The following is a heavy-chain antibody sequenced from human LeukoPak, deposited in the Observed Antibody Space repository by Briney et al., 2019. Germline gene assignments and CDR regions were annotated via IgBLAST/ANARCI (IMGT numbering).Heavy chain of an antibody. D-gene: IGHD3-10*01. CDR3: ARGGRMVRYWFDP. CDR1: GGSFSGYY. V-gene: IGHV4-34*01. CDR2: INHSGST. Sequence: PSETLSLTCAVYGGSFSGYYWSWIRQPPGKGLEWIGEINHSGSTNYNPSLKSRVTISVDTPKNQFSLKLSSVTAADTAVYYCARGGRMVRYWFDPWGQGTLVTVSS. J-gene: IGHJ5*02.